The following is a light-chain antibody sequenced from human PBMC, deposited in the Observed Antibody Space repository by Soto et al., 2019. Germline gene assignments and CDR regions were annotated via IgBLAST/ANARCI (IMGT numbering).Light chain of an antibody. V-gene: IGKV3-15*01. Sequence: IRMTQSPATLSVSPGERATLYCRASQSVSSNLAWYQQKPGQAPRLLIYGASTRATGIPARFSGSGSGTEFTLTISSLQSEDFAVYYCQQYNNWPWTFGQGTKVDIK. CDR3: QQYNNWPWT. CDR2: GAS. CDR1: QSVSSN. J-gene: IGKJ1*01.